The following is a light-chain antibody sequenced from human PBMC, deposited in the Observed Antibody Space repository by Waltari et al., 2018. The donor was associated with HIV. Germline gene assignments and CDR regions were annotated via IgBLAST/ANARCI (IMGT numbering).Light chain of an antibody. CDR2: DDT. V-gene: IGLV3-10*01. J-gene: IGLJ3*02. CDR3: YSTDSSVDHRGV. CDR1: ALPKKY. Sequence: SYELTQPPSVSVSPGQTARITCSGDALPKKYAYWSQQRSGQAPVLVLYDDTKRPSGIPGRFSGSSSGTMATLTISGAQVEDEADYYCYSTDSSVDHRGVFGGGTKVTVL.